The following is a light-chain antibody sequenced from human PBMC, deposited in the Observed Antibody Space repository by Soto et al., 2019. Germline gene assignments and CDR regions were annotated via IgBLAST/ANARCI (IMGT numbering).Light chain of an antibody. J-gene: IGKJ1*01. CDR1: QSINTW. Sequence: DIQMTQSPSTLSASVGDRVTITCRASQSINTWLAWYQQKPGKAPRLLIYTASSLESGVPSRFSRSGPGTEFTLTLSSLQPDDFATYYCQQHESYPRTFGQGTKVEIK. CDR2: TAS. CDR3: QQHESYPRT. V-gene: IGKV1-5*03.